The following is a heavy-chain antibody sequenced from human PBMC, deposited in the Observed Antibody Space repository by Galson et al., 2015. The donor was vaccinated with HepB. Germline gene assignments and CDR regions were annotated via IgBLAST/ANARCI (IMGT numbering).Heavy chain of an antibody. V-gene: IGHV3-23*01. J-gene: IGHJ6*02. CDR2: ISGSGGST. Sequence: SLRLSCAASGFTFSSYAISWVRQAPGKGLEWVSAISGSGGSTYYADSVKGRFTISRDNSKNTLYLQMNSLRAEDTAVYYCAKDRSFIARGWDYYYYYGMDVWGQGTTVTVSS. D-gene: IGHD6-13*01. CDR3: AKDRSFIARGWDYYYYYGMDV. CDR1: GFTFSSYA.